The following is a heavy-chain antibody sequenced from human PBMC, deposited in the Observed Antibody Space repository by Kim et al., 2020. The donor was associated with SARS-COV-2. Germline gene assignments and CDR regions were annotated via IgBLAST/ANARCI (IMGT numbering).Heavy chain of an antibody. D-gene: IGHD3-10*01. V-gene: IGHV3-33*05. Sequence: GGSLRLSCAASGFTFSSYGMHWVRQAPGKGLEWVAVISYDGSNKYYADSVKGRFTISRDNSKNTLYLQMNSLRAEDTAVYYCARDLYPHYGSGSSVVYWGQGTLVTVSS. CDR2: ISYDGSNK. J-gene: IGHJ4*02. CDR3: ARDLYPHYGSGSSVVY. CDR1: GFTFSSYG.